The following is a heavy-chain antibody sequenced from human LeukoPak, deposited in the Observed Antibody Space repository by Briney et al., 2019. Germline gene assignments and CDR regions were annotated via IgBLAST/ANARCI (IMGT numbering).Heavy chain of an antibody. J-gene: IGHJ4*02. Sequence: GGSLRLSCAASGFTVSSNYMSWVRQAPGKGLEWVAVISYDGSNKYYADSVKGRFTISRDNSKNTLYLQMNSLRAEDTAVYYCARVHYYGSGSYLRGPHYWGQGTLVTVSS. V-gene: IGHV3-30-3*01. CDR3: ARVHYYGSGSYLRGPHY. CDR2: ISYDGSNK. D-gene: IGHD3-10*01. CDR1: GFTVSSNY.